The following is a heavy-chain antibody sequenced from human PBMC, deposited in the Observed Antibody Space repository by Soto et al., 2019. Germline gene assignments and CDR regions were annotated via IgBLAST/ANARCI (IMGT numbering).Heavy chain of an antibody. Sequence: PSETLSLTCTVSGGSISSYYWSWIRQPPGKGLEWIGYIYYSGSTNYNPSPKSRVTISVDTSKNQFSLKLSSVTAADTAVYYCARVRRTYSSGWYGFDYWGQGTLVTVSS. D-gene: IGHD6-19*01. V-gene: IGHV4-59*01. CDR3: ARVRRTYSSGWYGFDY. CDR2: IYYSGST. J-gene: IGHJ4*02. CDR1: GGSISSYY.